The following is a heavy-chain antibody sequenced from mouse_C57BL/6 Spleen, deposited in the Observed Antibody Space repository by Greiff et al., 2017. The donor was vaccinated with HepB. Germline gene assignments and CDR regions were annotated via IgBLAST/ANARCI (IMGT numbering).Heavy chain of an antibody. D-gene: IGHD2-3*01. CDR1: GYAFSSSW. V-gene: IGHV1-82*01. J-gene: IGHJ3*01. Sequence: VQLQQSGPELVKPGASVKISCKASGYAFSSSWMNWVKQRPGKGLEWIGRIYPGDGDTNYNGKFKGKATLTADKSSSTAYMQLSSLTSEDSAVYFCAREDDGYYGGWGQGTLVTVSA. CDR2: IYPGDGDT. CDR3: AREDDGYYGG.